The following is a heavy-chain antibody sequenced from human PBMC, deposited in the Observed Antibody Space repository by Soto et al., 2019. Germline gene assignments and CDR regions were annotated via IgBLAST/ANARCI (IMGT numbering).Heavy chain of an antibody. V-gene: IGHV1-46*01. Sequence: QAHLVQSGAEVKIPGASVKVSCKASAYNFINYSIHWVKRAPGQGLEWMGIINPTGGSTTYAQKFQGRVTLARDTSPSTVHVDLSSLTSEDTAIDYCAREGWFSALRIPFGMEVWGQGTTVTGSS. CDR3: AREGWFSALRIPFGMEV. J-gene: IGHJ6*02. CDR1: AYNFINYS. CDR2: INPTGGST. D-gene: IGHD3-3*01.